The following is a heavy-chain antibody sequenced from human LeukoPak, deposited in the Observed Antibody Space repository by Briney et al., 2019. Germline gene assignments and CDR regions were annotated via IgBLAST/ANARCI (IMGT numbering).Heavy chain of an antibody. J-gene: IGHJ4*02. CDR2: IYPGDSDT. Sequence: GGSLRLSXAASGVTFTTYAWVRQMPGKGLEWMGIIYPGDSDTRYSPSSQGQVTISADKSISTAYLQWSSLKASDTAMYYCARLETYCGGDCYFGVFGYWGQGTLVTVSS. CDR3: ARLETYCGGDCYFGVFGY. D-gene: IGHD2-21*02. CDR1: GVTFTTY. V-gene: IGHV5-51*01.